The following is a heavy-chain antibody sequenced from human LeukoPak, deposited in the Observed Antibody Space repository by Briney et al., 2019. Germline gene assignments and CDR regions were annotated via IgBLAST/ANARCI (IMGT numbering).Heavy chain of an antibody. V-gene: IGHV4-59*08. Sequence: SETLSLTCTVSGGSISSYYWSWIRQPPGKGLEWIAYISDIGSTNYNPSLKSRVTISVDTSKNQFSLKLSSVTAADTAVYYCARHRTYYDSSGYYPIFDYWGQGTLVTVSS. CDR3: ARHRTYYDSSGYYPIFDY. D-gene: IGHD3-22*01. J-gene: IGHJ4*02. CDR1: GGSISSYY. CDR2: ISDIGST.